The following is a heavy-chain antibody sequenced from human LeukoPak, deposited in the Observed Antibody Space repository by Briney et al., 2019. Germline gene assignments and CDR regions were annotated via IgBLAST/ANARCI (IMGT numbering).Heavy chain of an antibody. V-gene: IGHV3-30-3*01. D-gene: IGHD3-22*01. CDR1: GFTFSSYA. Sequence: PGGSLRLSCAASGFTFSSYAMPWVRQAPGKGLEWVAFISYDGSNKYYADSVKGRFTISRDNSKNTLYLQMNSLRAEDTAVYYCARGITYYDSSGYYVVYFQHWGQGTLVTVSS. CDR2: ISYDGSNK. CDR3: ARGITYYDSSGYYVVYFQH. J-gene: IGHJ1*01.